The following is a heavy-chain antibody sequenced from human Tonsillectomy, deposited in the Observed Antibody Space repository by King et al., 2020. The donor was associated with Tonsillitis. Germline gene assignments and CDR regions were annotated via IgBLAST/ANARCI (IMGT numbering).Heavy chain of an antibody. V-gene: IGHV3-66*01. CDR3: ARGPIEGDLGSDY. J-gene: IGHJ4*02. Sequence: VQLVESGGGLVQPGGSLRLSCAASGFTVSNTYMSWVRQAPGKGLEWVSVIYSGGSTYYADSVKGRFTISRDNSKNTLYLQMNSLRAEDTAVYYCARGPIEGDLGSDYWGQGTLVTVSS. D-gene: IGHD1-26*01. CDR1: GFTVSNTY. CDR2: IYSGGST.